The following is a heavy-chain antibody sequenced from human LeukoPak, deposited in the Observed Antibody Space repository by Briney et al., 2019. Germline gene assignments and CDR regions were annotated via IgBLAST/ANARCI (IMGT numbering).Heavy chain of an antibody. CDR2: IRSKAKSYAT. D-gene: IGHD1-14*01. J-gene: IGHJ4*02. CDR3: ATGFGGGSVCDY. V-gene: IGHV3-73*01. Sequence: PGGSLRLSCAASGFTFSGSAMHWVRQASGKGLEWVGRIRSKAKSYATACAPSVKGRFPLSRDDSKNTAYLQMNSLKTEDTAVYYCATGFGGGSVCDYWGQGTLDSVSS. CDR1: GFTFSGSA.